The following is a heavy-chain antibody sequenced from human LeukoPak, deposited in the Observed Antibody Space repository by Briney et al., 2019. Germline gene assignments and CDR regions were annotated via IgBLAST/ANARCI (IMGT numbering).Heavy chain of an antibody. Sequence: SETLSLTCTVSGYSISSSSYYWGWIRQPPGKGLEWIGLMYYSGTTYYNPSLKSRVTISVDTSKNQFSLNLISVTAADTAVYYCARSPTKRVPEDYWGRGTLVTVSS. J-gene: IGHJ4*02. CDR3: ARSPTKRVPEDY. CDR1: GYSISSSSYY. V-gene: IGHV4-39*07. CDR2: MYYSGTT. D-gene: IGHD2-2*01.